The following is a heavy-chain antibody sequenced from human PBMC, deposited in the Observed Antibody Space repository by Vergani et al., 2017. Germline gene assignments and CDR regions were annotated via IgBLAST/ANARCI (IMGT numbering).Heavy chain of an antibody. Sequence: QVQLVESGGGLVKPGGSLRLSCAASGFSFSDHYMTWIRPAPGKGLEWVSYISNSGNTIEYADSVKGRFPISRDNAKSSLFLQMNSLRAEDTAVYYCARDHRDYNNYPGTFDIWGQGSMVTVSS. CDR1: GFSFSDHY. J-gene: IGHJ3*02. CDR3: ARDHRDYNNYPGTFDI. V-gene: IGHV3-11*01. CDR2: ISNSGNTI. D-gene: IGHD5-24*01.